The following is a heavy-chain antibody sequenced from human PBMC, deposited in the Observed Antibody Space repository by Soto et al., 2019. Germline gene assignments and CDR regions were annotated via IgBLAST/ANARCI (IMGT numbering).Heavy chain of an antibody. Sequence: GGSLRLSCAASGFSFNNHAMTWVRQAPGKGLEWVSGISGSGSTTHYADSVKGRFTISRDNSKDTLYLQMNSLRAEDTAVYYCANPWGPSITDRPPSFDYWGRGTLVTVSS. CDR1: GFSFNNHA. CDR2: ISGSGSTT. D-gene: IGHD6-6*01. J-gene: IGHJ4*02. CDR3: ANPWGPSITDRPPSFDY. V-gene: IGHV3-23*01.